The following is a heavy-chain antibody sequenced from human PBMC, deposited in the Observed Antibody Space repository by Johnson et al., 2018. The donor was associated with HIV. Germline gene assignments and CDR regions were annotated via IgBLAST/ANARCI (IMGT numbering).Heavy chain of an antibody. CDR2: ISGSGGST. CDR1: GFTFSSYA. CDR3: ARGEGRIPHAFDI. Sequence: VQLVESGGGLVKPGGSLRLSCAASGFTFSSYAMSWVRQAPGKGLEWVSAISGSGGSTYYANSVKGRFTISRDNSKNTLYLQMGSLRAEDMAVYYCARGEGRIPHAFDIWGQGTIVTVSS. V-gene: IGHV3-23*04. D-gene: IGHD2-2*02. J-gene: IGHJ3*02.